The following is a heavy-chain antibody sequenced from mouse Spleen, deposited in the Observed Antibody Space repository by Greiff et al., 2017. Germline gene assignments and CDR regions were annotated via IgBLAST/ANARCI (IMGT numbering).Heavy chain of an antibody. CDR1: GYSITSGYY. D-gene: IGHD2-13*01. Sequence: ESGPGLVKPSQSLSLTCSVTGYSITSGYYWNWIRQFPGNKLEWMGYISYDGSNNYNPSLKNRISITRDTSKNQFFLKLNSVTTEDTATYYCARDGNGDYAWFAYWGQGTLVTVST. CDR3: ARDGNGDYAWFAY. V-gene: IGHV3-6*01. J-gene: IGHJ3*01. CDR2: ISYDGSN.